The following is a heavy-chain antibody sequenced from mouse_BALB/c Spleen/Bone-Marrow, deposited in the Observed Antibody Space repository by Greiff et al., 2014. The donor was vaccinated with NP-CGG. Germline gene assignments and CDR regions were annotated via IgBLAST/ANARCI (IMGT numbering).Heavy chain of an antibody. CDR3: ARGYYYGSTYGWYFDV. CDR1: AYTFSSYW. D-gene: IGHD1-1*01. J-gene: IGHJ1*01. V-gene: IGHV1-87*01. CDR2: IYPGDGDT. Sequence: QVQLKESGAELARPGGSVKLSCKASAYTFSSYWMQWVKKRPGKGLEWIGAIYPGDGDTRYTQKFKGKATLTADKSSSTAYMQLSSLASEDSAVYYCARGYYYGSTYGWYFDVWGAGTTVTVSS.